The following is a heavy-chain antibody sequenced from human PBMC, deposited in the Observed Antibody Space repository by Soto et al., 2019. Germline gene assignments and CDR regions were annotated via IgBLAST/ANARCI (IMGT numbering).Heavy chain of an antibody. CDR2: ISRSGSTI. Sequence: PGGSLRLSCAASGFTFSSYTMNWVRQAPGKGLEWVSSISRSGSTIYYVDSVKGRFTISRDNAKNSLYLQMNSLRTEDTAVYYCARVVCSGGSCYPPYYFDYWGPGTLVTVSS. J-gene: IGHJ4*02. CDR1: GFTFSSYT. V-gene: IGHV3-48*01. D-gene: IGHD2-15*01. CDR3: ARVVCSGGSCYPPYYFDY.